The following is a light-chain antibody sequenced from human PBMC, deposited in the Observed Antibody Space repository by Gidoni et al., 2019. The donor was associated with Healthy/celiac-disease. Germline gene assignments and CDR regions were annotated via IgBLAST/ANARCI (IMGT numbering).Light chain of an antibody. V-gene: IGKV4-1*01. CDR3: QQYYSTPMYT. CDR1: QSVLYSSNNKNY. Sequence: DIVMNQSPDSLAVYLGERATINCKSSQSVLYSSNNKNYLAWYQQKPGQPPKLLIYWASTRESGVPDRFSGSGSGTEFTLTISSLQAEDVAVYYCQQYYSTPMYTFGQGTKLEIK. CDR2: WAS. J-gene: IGKJ2*01.